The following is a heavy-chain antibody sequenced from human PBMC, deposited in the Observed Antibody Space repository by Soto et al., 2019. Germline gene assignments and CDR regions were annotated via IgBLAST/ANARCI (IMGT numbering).Heavy chain of an antibody. V-gene: IGHV3-7*01. J-gene: IGHJ3*02. CDR1: GFTFSSYW. Sequence: GGSLRLSCAASGFTFSSYWMSWVRQAPGKGLEWVANIKQDGSEKYYVDSVKGRFTISRDNAENSLYLQMNSLRAEDTAVYYCARDGQAGYHPSEAFDIWGQGTMVTVSS. CDR2: IKQDGSEK. CDR3: ARDGQAGYHPSEAFDI. D-gene: IGHD6-13*01.